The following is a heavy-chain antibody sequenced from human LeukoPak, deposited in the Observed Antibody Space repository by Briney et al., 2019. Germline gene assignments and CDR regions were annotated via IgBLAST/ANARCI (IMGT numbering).Heavy chain of an antibody. CDR3: AKGGGRPLDDAFDV. V-gene: IGHV3-23*01. CDR1: GFNFGTYA. J-gene: IGHJ3*01. Sequence: GGSLRLSCAASGFNFGTYAMTWVGQAPGMGLEWVSTILNNGVSTYHADSVKGRFTISRDNSRNTLHLQMNSLRAEDTAIYYCAKGGGRPLDDAFDVWGQGTMVTVSS. CDR2: ILNNGVST.